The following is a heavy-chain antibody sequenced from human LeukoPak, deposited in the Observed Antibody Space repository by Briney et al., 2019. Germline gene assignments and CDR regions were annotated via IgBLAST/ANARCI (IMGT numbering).Heavy chain of an antibody. J-gene: IGHJ4*02. CDR1: GSTFAAKA. Sequence: PARSLTLSCAVYGSTFAAKATHWVRQAQGECIGWVSGTSWEIGRIRYGGFVKGPFTISRDKAKISLYLQMDSLRAEDTALYYCARDLQAWCMLCGELDYRGQGTIVTVSS. CDR3: ARDLQAWCMLCGELDY. D-gene: IGHD2-8*01. CDR2: TSWEIGRI. V-gene: IGHV3-9*01.